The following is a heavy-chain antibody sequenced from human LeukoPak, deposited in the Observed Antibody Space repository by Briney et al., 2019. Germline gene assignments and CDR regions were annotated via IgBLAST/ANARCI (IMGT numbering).Heavy chain of an antibody. CDR3: AKDRYSRPTTFDY. J-gene: IGHJ4*02. D-gene: IGHD1-14*01. V-gene: IGHV3-23*01. CDR1: GFTFSSYA. CDR2: ISDSGGNA. Sequence: GGSLRLSCAASGFTFSSYAMSWVRQAPGKGLEWVSAISDSGGNAYYADSVKGRFTISRDNSKNTLYLQMNSLRAEDTAVYYCAKDRYSRPTTFDYWGQGTLVTVSS.